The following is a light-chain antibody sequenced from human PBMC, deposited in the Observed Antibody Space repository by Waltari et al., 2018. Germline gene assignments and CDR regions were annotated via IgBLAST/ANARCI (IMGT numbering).Light chain of an antibody. CDR3: AAWDDSLNVL. CDR1: SSNLGSNT. Sequence: QSVLTQPPSASGTPGQRVTISCSGSSSNLGSNTVNWYQQPPGPAPKLLIYSTNHRPSGVPYRFSGSKSGTSAALAISGLQSEDEADYYCAAWDDSLNVLFGGGTKLTVL. J-gene: IGLJ2*01. CDR2: STN. V-gene: IGLV1-44*01.